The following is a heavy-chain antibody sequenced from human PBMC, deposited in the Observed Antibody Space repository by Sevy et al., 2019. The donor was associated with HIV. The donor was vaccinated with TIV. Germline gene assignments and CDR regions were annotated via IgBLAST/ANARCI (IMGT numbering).Heavy chain of an antibody. J-gene: IGHJ6*02. Sequence: SETLSLTCTVSGGSISSYYWSWIRQPPGKGLEWIGYICYSGSTNYNPSLKSRVTISVDTSKNQFSLKLSSVTAADTAVYYCARDNRRATKYYGMDVWGQGTTVTVSS. CDR1: GGSISSYY. V-gene: IGHV4-59*01. CDR3: ARDNRRATKYYGMDV. CDR2: ICYSGST. D-gene: IGHD1-26*01.